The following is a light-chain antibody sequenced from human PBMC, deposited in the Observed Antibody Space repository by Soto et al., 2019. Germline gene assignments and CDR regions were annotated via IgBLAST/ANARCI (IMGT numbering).Light chain of an antibody. CDR2: DAS. Sequence: DLHMTQSPSTLSASVGDRVTITCRASQSLSSRLAWYQQKPGKAPELLIYDASSLKSGVPSRFSGSESGTEFTLTISSLQPDDFATYYCQQYNNFWTVGQGTKVDIK. J-gene: IGKJ1*01. V-gene: IGKV1-5*01. CDR1: QSLSSR. CDR3: QQYNNFWT.